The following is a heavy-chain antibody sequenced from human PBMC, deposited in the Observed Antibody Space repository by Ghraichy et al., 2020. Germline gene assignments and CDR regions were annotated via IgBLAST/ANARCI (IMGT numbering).Heavy chain of an antibody. CDR3: ARDEAVAGIGYYYYYGMDV. CDR2: IWYDGSNK. V-gene: IGHV3-33*01. Sequence: GGSLRLSCAASGFTFSSYGMHWVRQAPGKGLEWVAVIWYDGSNKYYADSVKGRFTISRDNSKNTLYLQMNSLRAEDTAVYYCARDEAVAGIGYYYYYGMDVWGQGTTVTVSS. D-gene: IGHD6-19*01. J-gene: IGHJ6*01. CDR1: GFTFSSYG.